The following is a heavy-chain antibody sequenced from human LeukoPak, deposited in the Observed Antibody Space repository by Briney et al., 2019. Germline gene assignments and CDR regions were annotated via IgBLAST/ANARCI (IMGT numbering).Heavy chain of an antibody. J-gene: IGHJ4*02. CDR2: MKHDGIEK. Sequence: PGGSLRLSCVASGFSFGSYWMAWVRQAPGKGLEWVANMKHDGIEKYHVDSVKGRFTISRDNTNNALYLHMSSLRVEDTAVYYCAREGREGYNYPALDFWGQGILVTVSS. CDR3: AREGREGYNYPALDF. D-gene: IGHD5-24*01. CDR1: GFSFGSYW. V-gene: IGHV3-7*05.